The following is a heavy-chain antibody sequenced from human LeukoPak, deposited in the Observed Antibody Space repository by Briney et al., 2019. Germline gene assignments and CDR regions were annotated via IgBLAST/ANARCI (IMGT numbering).Heavy chain of an antibody. Sequence: SETLSLTCTVSGGSISKSNWSWVRQPPGKGLEWIGYTSYSGSTNYNPYLKSRVTMSVDTSTDQFSLRLISVTAADTAVYYCARTVSGDYYGMDVWGQGTTVTVSS. CDR1: GGSISKSN. D-gene: IGHD1-26*01. J-gene: IGHJ6*02. CDR3: ARTVSGDYYGMDV. CDR2: TSYSGST. V-gene: IGHV4-59*08.